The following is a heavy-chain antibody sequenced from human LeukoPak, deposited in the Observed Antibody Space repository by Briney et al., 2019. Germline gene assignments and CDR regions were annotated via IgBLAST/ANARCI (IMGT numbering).Heavy chain of an antibody. V-gene: IGHV3-21*01. CDR2: ISTSRTYI. CDR1: GFTFTSYG. CDR3: ASLFWDY. Sequence: PGGSLRLSCAASGFTFTSYGMNWVRQAPGKGLEWVSSISTSRTYIYYADSMKGRFTISRDNAKDSLYLQMNSLRAEDTAVYYCASLFWDYWGQGTLVTVSS. J-gene: IGHJ4*02.